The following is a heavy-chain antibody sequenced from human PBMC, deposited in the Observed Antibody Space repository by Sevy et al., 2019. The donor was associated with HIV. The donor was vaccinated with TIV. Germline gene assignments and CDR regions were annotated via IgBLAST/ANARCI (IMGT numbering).Heavy chain of an antibody. D-gene: IGHD2-15*01. V-gene: IGHV3-66*02. CDR1: GFTVSSNY. CDR2: TYSGGAT. J-gene: IGHJ3*02. CDR3: ARGLGSGGFCAPCYLAAFDI. Sequence: GGSLRLSCAPSGFTVSSNYISWVRQAPGKGLECVSVTYSGGATYYADSVKGRFTISRDNSKNTLYLQMNSLRAEDTAVYYCARGLGSGGFCAPCYLAAFDIRGQGTMVTVSS.